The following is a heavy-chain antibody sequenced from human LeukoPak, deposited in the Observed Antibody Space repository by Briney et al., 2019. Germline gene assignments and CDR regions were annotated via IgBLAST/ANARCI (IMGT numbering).Heavy chain of an antibody. CDR1: GFTFSDYY. CDR2: ISSSGSTI. CDR3: ARGDGLLTEYIDAFDI. Sequence: GGSLRLSCAASGFTFSDYYMSWIRQAPGKGLEWVSYISSSGSTIYYADSVKGRFTISRDNAKNSLYLQMDSLRAEDAAVYYCARGDGLLTEYIDAFDIWGQGAMVTVSS. V-gene: IGHV3-11*04. J-gene: IGHJ3*02. D-gene: IGHD3-9*01.